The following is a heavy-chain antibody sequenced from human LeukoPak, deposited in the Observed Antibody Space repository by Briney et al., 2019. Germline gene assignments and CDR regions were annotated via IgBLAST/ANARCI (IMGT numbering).Heavy chain of an antibody. Sequence: SQTLSLTCAISGDSVSSRQSPSRGLEWLGRTYYRYYAVSVKGRITISAGTSKNQFSLQLNSVTPEDTAIYYCARSISGLGDWGQGTLVTVSS. CDR3: ARSISGLGD. CDR1: GDSVSS. CDR2: TYYR. V-gene: IGHV6-1*01. J-gene: IGHJ4*02. D-gene: IGHD3-16*01.